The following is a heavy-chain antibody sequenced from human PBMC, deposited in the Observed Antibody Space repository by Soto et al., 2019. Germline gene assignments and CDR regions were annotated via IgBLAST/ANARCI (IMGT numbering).Heavy chain of an antibody. Sequence: QVQLVESGGGVVQPGRSLRLSCAASGFTFSSYGMHWVRQAPGKGLEWVAVISYDGSNKYYADSVKGRFTISRDNSKNTLYLQMNSLRAEDTAVYYCAKGLHGSGVWEAGMDVWGQGTTVTVSS. D-gene: IGHD3-16*01. CDR3: AKGLHGSGVWEAGMDV. J-gene: IGHJ6*02. V-gene: IGHV3-30*18. CDR2: ISYDGSNK. CDR1: GFTFSSYG.